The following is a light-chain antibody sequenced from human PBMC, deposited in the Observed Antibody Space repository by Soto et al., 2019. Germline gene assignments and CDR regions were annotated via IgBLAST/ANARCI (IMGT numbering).Light chain of an antibody. Sequence: QSVLTQPPSVSAAPGQKVTISCSGSSSNIGNNYVSWNQQLPGTAPKLLIYENNKRPSGIPDRFSGSKSGTSATLGITGLQTGDEADYYCGTWDSSMSAYVFGTGNKVTDL. CDR2: ENN. CDR3: GTWDSSMSAYV. J-gene: IGLJ1*01. CDR1: SSNIGNNY. V-gene: IGLV1-51*02.